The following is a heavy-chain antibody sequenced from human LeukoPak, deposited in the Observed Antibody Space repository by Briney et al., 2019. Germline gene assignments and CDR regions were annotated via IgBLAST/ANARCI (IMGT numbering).Heavy chain of an antibody. J-gene: IGHJ4*02. CDR1: GGSISSGNYY. Sequence: SETLSLTCAVSGGSISSGNYYWGWIRQHPGKGLEWIGSVYYSGSTCYNPSLKSRLTISKDTSKNQFSLKLSSVTAADTAVYYCARLSSDDILTGYYDYWGQGTLVTVSS. D-gene: IGHD3-9*01. CDR3: ARLSSDDILTGYYDY. CDR2: VYYSGST. V-gene: IGHV4-31*11.